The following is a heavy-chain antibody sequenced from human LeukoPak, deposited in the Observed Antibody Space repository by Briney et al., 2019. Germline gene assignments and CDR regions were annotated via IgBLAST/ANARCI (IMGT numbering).Heavy chain of an antibody. V-gene: IGHV3-21*01. CDR1: GFTFSSYW. J-gene: IGHJ4*02. CDR2: ISSSSSYI. D-gene: IGHD6-6*01. CDR3: ARDGIAARPHGYFDY. Sequence: GGSLRLSCAASGFTFSSYWMSWVRQAPGKGLEWVSSISSSSSYIYYADSVKGRFTISRDNAKNSLYLQMNSLRAEDTAVYYCARDGIAARPHGYFDYWGQGTLVTVSS.